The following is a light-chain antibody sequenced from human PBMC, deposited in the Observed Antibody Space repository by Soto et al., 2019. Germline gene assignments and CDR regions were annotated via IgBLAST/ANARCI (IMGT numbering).Light chain of an antibody. CDR3: QQFGSSPPVT. J-gene: IGKJ4*01. CDR1: QSVKTF. V-gene: IGKV3-20*01. Sequence: EIVLTQSPATLSLSPGERATLSCRASQSVKTFLAWYQQRPGQAPRLLISGASTRATGIAARFSGSGSGTDFTLTISRLEPEDFAVYYCQQFGSSPPVTFGGGTKVDIK. CDR2: GAS.